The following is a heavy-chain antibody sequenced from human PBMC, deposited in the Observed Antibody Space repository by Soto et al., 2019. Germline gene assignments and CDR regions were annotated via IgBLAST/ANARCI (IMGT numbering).Heavy chain of an antibody. CDR3: ARHDTILGAEYNWFDP. CDR1: GGSISSSSYY. D-gene: IGHD1-26*01. Sequence: SETLSLTCTVPGGSISSSSYYWGWIRQPPGKGLEWIGSIYYSGSTYYNPSLKSRVTISVDTSKNQFSLKLSSVTAADTAVYYCARHDTILGAEYNWFDPWGQGKLVTVSS. J-gene: IGHJ5*02. V-gene: IGHV4-39*01. CDR2: IYYSGST.